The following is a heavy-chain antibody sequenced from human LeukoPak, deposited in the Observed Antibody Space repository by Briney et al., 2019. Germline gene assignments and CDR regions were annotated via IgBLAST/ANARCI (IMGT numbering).Heavy chain of an antibody. CDR2: INDGDGNT. CDR3: ARGSAPWFGELYLLDY. CDR1: GYTFTSYA. V-gene: IGHV1-3*03. Sequence: ASVKVSCKASGYTFTSYAVHWVRRAPGQSLEWMGYINDGDGNTKYSQEFQGRVTITRNTSISTAYMELSSLRSEDTAVYYCARGSAPWFGELYLLDYWGQGTLVTVSS. J-gene: IGHJ4*02. D-gene: IGHD3-10*01.